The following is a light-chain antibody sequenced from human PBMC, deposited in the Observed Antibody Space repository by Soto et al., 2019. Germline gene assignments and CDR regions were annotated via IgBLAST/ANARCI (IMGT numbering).Light chain of an antibody. CDR3: QQCSTSPLT. CDR2: DAS. V-gene: IGKV3-20*01. CDR1: QSVEKNY. J-gene: IGKJ4*01. Sequence: EIVLTQSPGTLSLSPGERATLSCRASQSVEKNYLAWYQQKPGQAPRLLIYDASSRATGIPYRFSGSGSGTDFTLTISRLEPEDFAVYYCQQCSTSPLTFGGGTKVEIK.